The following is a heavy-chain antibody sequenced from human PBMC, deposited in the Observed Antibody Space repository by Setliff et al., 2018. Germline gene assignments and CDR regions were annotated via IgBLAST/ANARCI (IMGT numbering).Heavy chain of an antibody. CDR1: GFDFGTYG. J-gene: IGHJ5*02. CDR3: ARGEKYYYESSGYSLDA. CDR2: IRYGSYQQ. V-gene: IGHV3-30*02. D-gene: IGHD3-22*01. Sequence: GGSLRLSCAASGFDFGTYGMHWVRQAPDRGLEWVAFIRYGSYQQTYADSVRGRFTISRDDSRNTVLLQMNNLRTDDTAVYYCARGEKYYYESSGYSLDAWGLGTLVTVSS.